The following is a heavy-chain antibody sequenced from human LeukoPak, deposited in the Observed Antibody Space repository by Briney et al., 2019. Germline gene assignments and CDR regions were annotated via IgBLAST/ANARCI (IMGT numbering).Heavy chain of an antibody. CDR2: IRYNGAGT. J-gene: IGHJ6*02. D-gene: IGHD3-3*01. V-gene: IGHV3-23*01. CDR3: ARRGDVWSDSYAFAMEV. CDR1: GLSFSSHA. Sequence: QPGGSLRLSCAASGLSFSSHAMSWVRQAPGKGLEWVAAIRYNGAGTFYADSVNGRFTISRDNTKNTLYLQMNSLRPEDTATYYCARRGDVWSDSYAFAMEVWGQGTTVTVSS.